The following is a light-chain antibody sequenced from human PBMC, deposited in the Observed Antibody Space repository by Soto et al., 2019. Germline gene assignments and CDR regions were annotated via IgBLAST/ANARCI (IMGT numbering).Light chain of an antibody. J-gene: IGLJ2*01. CDR3: SSYTSSSTPYVV. CDR2: DVS. CDR1: SSDVGGYNY. Sequence: QSVLTQPASVSGSPGQSITISCTGTSSDVGGYNYVSWYQQHPGKAPKLMIYDVSNRPSGVSNRFSGSKSGNTASLTISGLQVEDEADYYCSSYTSSSTPYVVFGGGTKVTVL. V-gene: IGLV2-14*01.